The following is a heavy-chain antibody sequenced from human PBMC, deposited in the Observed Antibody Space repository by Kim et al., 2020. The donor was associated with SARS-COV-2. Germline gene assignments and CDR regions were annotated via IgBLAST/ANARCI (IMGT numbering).Heavy chain of an antibody. V-gene: IGHV5-51*01. D-gene: IGHD5-12*01. CDR3: ARRGLYSGYDRVDY. Sequence: PSFQGQVTISADKSISTAYLQWSSLKASDTAMYYCARRGLYSGYDRVDYWGQGTLVTVSS. J-gene: IGHJ4*02.